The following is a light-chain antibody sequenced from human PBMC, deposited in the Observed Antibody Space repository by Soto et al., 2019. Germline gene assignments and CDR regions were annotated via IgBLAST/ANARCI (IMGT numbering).Light chain of an antibody. CDR3: QQSYRSPYT. CDR1: QSINIY. CDR2: GAS. Sequence: QMTQSPSSLAASVGDSVTVTCRASQSINIYLNWYQQKPGKAPTLLIYGASSLQSGVPSRFTGGGSRTDFTLTISSLQPEDFATYYCQQSYRSPYTFGQGTKLEIK. J-gene: IGKJ2*01. V-gene: IGKV1-39*01.